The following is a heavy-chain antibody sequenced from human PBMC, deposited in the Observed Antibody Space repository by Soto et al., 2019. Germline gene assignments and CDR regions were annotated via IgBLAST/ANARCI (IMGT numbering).Heavy chain of an antibody. V-gene: IGHV1-69*06. CDR1: RDTFNNYA. CDR2: IIPIYDSP. Sequence: QVHLVHSGTEVKKPGSSVKISCKSSRDTFNNYAISWLRQAPGQGLHWIGGIIPIYDSPSYAQGSHNRVTITADRSTSTAHLELNGLTSEDTAVYYCAASTFLSGVSGYFHLDFWGQGTLVTVSS. J-gene: IGHJ4*02. CDR3: AASTFLSGVSGYFHLDF. D-gene: IGHD3-3*01.